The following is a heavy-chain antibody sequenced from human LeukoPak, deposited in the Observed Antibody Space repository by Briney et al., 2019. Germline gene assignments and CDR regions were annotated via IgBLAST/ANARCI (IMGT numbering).Heavy chain of an antibody. D-gene: IGHD2-2*01. Sequence: SETLSLTCTVSGGSISSSSYYWGWIRQPPGKGLEWIGSIYYSGSTYYNPSLKSRVTISVDTSKNQFSPKLSSVTAADTAVYYCATSRKYCSSTSCSFDYWGQGTLVTVSS. J-gene: IGHJ4*02. CDR1: GGSISSSSYY. CDR2: IYYSGST. CDR3: ATSRKYCSSTSCSFDY. V-gene: IGHV4-39*07.